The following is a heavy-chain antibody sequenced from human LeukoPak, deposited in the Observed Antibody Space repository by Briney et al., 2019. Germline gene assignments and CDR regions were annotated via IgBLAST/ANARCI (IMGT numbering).Heavy chain of an antibody. CDR3: ARVKRLLPEYEY. CDR1: GYTFTGLY. V-gene: IGHV1-2*02. Sequence: ASVTVSCKASGYTFTGLYLHWVRQAPGQGLEWMGWINPSSGATYYAQNFQGRVTMTRDTSINTAYMELNILKSDDTAVYYCARVKRLLPEYEYWGQGTLVTVSS. CDR2: INPSSGAT. D-gene: IGHD2-15*01. J-gene: IGHJ4*02.